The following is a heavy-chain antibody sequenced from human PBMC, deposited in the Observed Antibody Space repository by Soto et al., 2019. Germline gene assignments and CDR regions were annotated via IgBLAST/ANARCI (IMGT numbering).Heavy chain of an antibody. CDR1: GFTFSSYA. CDR3: AKLHYGDYSYGNYFDY. CDR2: ISGSGGST. D-gene: IGHD4-17*01. J-gene: IGHJ4*02. Sequence: GGSLRLSCAASGFTFSSYAMSWVSQAPGKGLEWVSAISGSGGSTYYADSVKGRFTISRDNSKNTLYLQMNSLRAEDTAVYYCAKLHYGDYSYGNYFDYWGQGTLVNVSS. V-gene: IGHV3-23*01.